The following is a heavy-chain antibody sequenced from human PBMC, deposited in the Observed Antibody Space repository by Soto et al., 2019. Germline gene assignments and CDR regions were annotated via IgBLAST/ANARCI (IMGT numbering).Heavy chain of an antibody. J-gene: IGHJ6*02. CDR3: AREGSVSSSDYYAYYYGMDV. CDR1: GFTFSNYD. Sequence: GSLRLSCAASGFTFSNYDINWVRQAPGKGPEWISHISSSGGIIYYADSVKGRFTISRDNAKNSLYLQMNSLRGEDTAVYYCAREGSVSSSDYYAYYYGMDVWGQGTTVTVSS. CDR2: ISSSGGII. V-gene: IGHV3-48*03. D-gene: IGHD3-10*01.